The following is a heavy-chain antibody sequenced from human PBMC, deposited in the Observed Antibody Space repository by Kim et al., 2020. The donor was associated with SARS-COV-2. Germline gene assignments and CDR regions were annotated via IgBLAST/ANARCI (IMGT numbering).Heavy chain of an antibody. D-gene: IGHD3-10*01. V-gene: IGHV4-31*03. Sequence: SETLSLTCTVSGGSISSGCYYWSWIRQHPGQGLEWNGNIYYSGSTYYNPSLKSRVTISVDTSKYQFSLKLSSVTAADTAVYYWARSYYGGWFDPWGPGTLVTVSS. CDR1: GGSISSGCYY. J-gene: IGHJ5*02. CDR2: IYYSGST. CDR3: ARSYYGGWFDP.